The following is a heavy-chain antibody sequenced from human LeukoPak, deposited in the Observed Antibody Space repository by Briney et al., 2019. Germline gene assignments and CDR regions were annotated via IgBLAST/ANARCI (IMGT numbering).Heavy chain of an antibody. CDR2: IKQDGSEK. V-gene: IGHV3-7*01. CDR3: ARVIRYDFWSGYHATYYFDY. J-gene: IGHJ4*02. CDR1: GFTFSSYW. Sequence: GGSLRLSCAASGFTFSSYWMSWVRQAPGKGLEWVANIKQDGSEKYYVDSVKGRFTISRDNAKNSLYLQMNSLRAEDTAVYYCARVIRYDFWSGYHATYYFDYWGQGTLVTVSS. D-gene: IGHD3-3*01.